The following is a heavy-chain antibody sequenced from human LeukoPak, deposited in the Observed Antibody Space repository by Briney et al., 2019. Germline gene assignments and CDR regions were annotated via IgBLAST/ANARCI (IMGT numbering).Heavy chain of an antibody. CDR2: ISSSGSTI. J-gene: IGHJ4*02. D-gene: IGHD7-27*01. Sequence: GGSLRLSCAASGFTFSSYEMNWVRQAPGKGLEWVSYISSSGSTIYYADSVKGRFTISRDNAKNSLYLQMNSLRAEDTAVYYCARKINWAYFDYWGQGTLVTVSS. CDR1: GFTFSSYE. CDR3: ARKINWAYFDY. V-gene: IGHV3-48*03.